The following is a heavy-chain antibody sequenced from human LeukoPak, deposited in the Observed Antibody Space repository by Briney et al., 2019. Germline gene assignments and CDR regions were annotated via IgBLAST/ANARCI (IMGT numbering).Heavy chain of an antibody. CDR3: ARDHPPGSSWYVAKTYNWFDP. CDR1: GFTFSSYA. D-gene: IGHD6-13*01. J-gene: IGHJ5*02. Sequence: GGSLRLSCAASGFTFSSYAMHWVRQAPGKGLEWVAVISYDGSNKYYADSVKGRFTISRDNSKNTLYLQMNSLRAEDTAVYYCARDHPPGSSWYVAKTYNWFDPWGQGTLVTVSS. CDR2: ISYDGSNK. V-gene: IGHV3-30-3*01.